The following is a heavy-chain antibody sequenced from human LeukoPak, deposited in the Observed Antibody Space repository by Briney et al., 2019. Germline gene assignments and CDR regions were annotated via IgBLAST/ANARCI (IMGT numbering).Heavy chain of an antibody. V-gene: IGHV1-2*02. Sequence: GASVTVSCKASGYTFTGYYMHWVRQAPGQGLEWMGWINPNSGGTNYAQKFQGRVTMTRDTSISTAYMELSRLRSDDTAVYYCARATYYYDSSGYEGIQFDYWGQGTLVTVSS. CDR2: INPNSGGT. J-gene: IGHJ4*02. CDR1: GYTFTGYY. CDR3: ARATYYYDSSGYEGIQFDY. D-gene: IGHD3-22*01.